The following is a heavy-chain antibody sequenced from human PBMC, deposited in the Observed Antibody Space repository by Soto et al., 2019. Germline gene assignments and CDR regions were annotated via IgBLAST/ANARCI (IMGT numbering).Heavy chain of an antibody. CDR3: ARDLAPYSSSSYYYGMDV. Sequence: GASVKVSCKASGYTFTSYGISWVRQAPGQGLEWMGWISAYNGNTNYAQKLQGRVTMTTDTSTSTAYMELRSLRSDDTAVYYCARDLAPYSSSSYYYGMDVWGQGTTVTVS. CDR1: GYTFTSYG. J-gene: IGHJ6*02. D-gene: IGHD6-6*01. V-gene: IGHV1-18*01. CDR2: ISAYNGNT.